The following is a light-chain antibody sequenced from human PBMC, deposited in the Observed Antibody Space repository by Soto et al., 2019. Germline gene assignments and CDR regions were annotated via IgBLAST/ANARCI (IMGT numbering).Light chain of an antibody. Sequence: DIQMTQSPSSVSASVGDRVTITCRASQAIDSWLAWYQQKQGEAPKLLIFTGSLLHSGVPPRFSGSGSGTDFTLTISSLQPEDFATYYCQQTLSFPPTFGQGTKV. CDR3: QQTLSFPPT. V-gene: IGKV1-12*01. CDR2: TGS. J-gene: IGKJ1*01. CDR1: QAIDSW.